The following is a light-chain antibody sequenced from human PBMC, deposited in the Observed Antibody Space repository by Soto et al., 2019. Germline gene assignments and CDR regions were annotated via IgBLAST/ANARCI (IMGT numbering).Light chain of an antibody. J-gene: IGLJ2*01. CDR3: AAWDDSLSGHVV. Sequence: QSVMTQPPSASGTPGQRVTISCSGSSSNIGSNYGYWYQQLPGTAPKLHIYRNNQRPSGVPDRFSGSKSDTSASLAISGLRSEDEADYYCAAWDDSLSGHVVFGGWTKLNVL. V-gene: IGLV1-47*01. CDR2: RNN. CDR1: SSNIGSNY.